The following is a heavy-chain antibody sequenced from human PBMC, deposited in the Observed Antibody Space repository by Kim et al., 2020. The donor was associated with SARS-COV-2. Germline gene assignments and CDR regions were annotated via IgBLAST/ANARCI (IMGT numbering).Heavy chain of an antibody. Sequence: GGSLRLSCAASGFTFSSYAMSWVRQAPGKGLEWVSTISDTGVDTYYADSVKGRVTISRDNSKNTLYLQMNSLRAEDTAVYFCAKASLGYYFDCWGQGTLVTVSS. CDR3: AKASLGYYFDC. D-gene: IGHD7-27*01. V-gene: IGHV3-23*01. CDR2: ISDTGVDT. CDR1: GFTFSSYA. J-gene: IGHJ4*02.